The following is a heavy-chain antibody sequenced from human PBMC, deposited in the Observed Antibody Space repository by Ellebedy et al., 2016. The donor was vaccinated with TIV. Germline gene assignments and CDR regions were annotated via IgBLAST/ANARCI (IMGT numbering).Heavy chain of an antibody. CDR3: ARDPDPGAFDI. CDR2: IDPNSGGP. J-gene: IGHJ3*02. V-gene: IGHV1-2*02. D-gene: IGHD1-14*01. CDR1: GCIFTGYY. Sequence: AASVKVSCKASGCIFTGYYMHWVRQAPGHGLEWMGWIDPNSGGPNYAQKFQGRVTMTRDTSITTAYMELSRLRSDDTAVYYCARDPDPGAFDIWGQGTMVTVSS.